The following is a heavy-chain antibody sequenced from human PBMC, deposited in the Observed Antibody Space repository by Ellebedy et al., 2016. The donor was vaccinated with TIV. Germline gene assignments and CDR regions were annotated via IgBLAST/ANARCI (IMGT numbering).Heavy chain of an antibody. CDR3: ARDAMIWIFDS. CDR1: GFTFDDYG. D-gene: IGHD3-22*01. Sequence: PGGSLRLSCAASGFTFDDYGMSWVRQAPGKGLEWISYISKSDTTYYADSVRGRFTISRDNAKRSLFLQMNSLRLEDQAVYYCARDAMIWIFDSWGQGTLVTVSS. J-gene: IGHJ4*02. V-gene: IGHV3-69-1*01. CDR2: ISKSDTT.